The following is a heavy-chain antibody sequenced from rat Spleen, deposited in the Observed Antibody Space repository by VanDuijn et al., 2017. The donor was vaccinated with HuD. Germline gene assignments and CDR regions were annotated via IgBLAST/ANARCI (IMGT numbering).Heavy chain of an antibody. Sequence: QVQLKESGPGLVQPSQTLSLTCTVSGFSLISYAVNWVRQPPGKGLEWMGGIWGDGSTNYNSALKSRLSISRDTSKSQVFLKVNSLQTEDTAMYFCARWKYTTDWFAYWGQGTLVTVSS. CDR3: ARWKYTTDWFAY. D-gene: IGHD1-6*01. V-gene: IGHV2S61*01. J-gene: IGHJ3*01. CDR2: IWGDGST. CDR1: GFSLISYA.